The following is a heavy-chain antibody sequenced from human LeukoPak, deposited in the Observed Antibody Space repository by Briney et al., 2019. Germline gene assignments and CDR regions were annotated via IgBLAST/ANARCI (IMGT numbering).Heavy chain of an antibody. V-gene: IGHV3-30*03. Sequence: GGSLRLSCAASGFTFSSYGMHWVRQALGKGLEWVAVISYDGSNKYYADSVKGRFTISRDNSKNTLYLQMNSLRAEDTTVYYCARRLGRGMDVWGQGTTVTVSS. CDR3: ARRLGRGMDV. CDR2: ISYDGSNK. J-gene: IGHJ6*02. D-gene: IGHD1-26*01. CDR1: GFTFSSYG.